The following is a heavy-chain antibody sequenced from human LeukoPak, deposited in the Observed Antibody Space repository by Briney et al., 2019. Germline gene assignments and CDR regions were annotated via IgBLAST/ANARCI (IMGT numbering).Heavy chain of an antibody. Sequence: GGSLRLSCAASGFTFSSYDMNWVRQAPGKGLEWVSYITTSGSATYHADSVKGRFTISRDNSKNTLYLQMNSLRAEDTAVYYCARVLRAYGRDVWGQGTTVTVSS. CDR3: ARVLRAYGRDV. V-gene: IGHV3-48*03. J-gene: IGHJ6*02. CDR1: GFTFSSYD. CDR2: ITTSGSAT.